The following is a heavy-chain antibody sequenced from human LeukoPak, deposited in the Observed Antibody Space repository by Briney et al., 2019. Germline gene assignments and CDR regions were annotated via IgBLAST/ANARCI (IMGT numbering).Heavy chain of an antibody. CDR2: INAGNGNT. CDR3: ARAEEQWLVRPIQH. V-gene: IGHV1-3*01. D-gene: IGHD6-19*01. J-gene: IGHJ1*01. CDR1: GGTFSSYA. Sequence: VASVKVSCKASGGTFSSYAISWVRQAPGQGLEWMGWINAGNGNTKYSQKFQGRVTITRDTSASTAYMELSSLRSEDTAVYYCARAEEQWLVRPIQHWGQGTLVTVSS.